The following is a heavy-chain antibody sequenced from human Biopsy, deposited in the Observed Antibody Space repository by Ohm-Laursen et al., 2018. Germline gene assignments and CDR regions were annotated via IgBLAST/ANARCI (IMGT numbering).Heavy chain of an antibody. CDR2: IYDRGSTA. CDR3: ARGMRSSGWPYFDS. J-gene: IGHJ4*02. CDR1: GDSVSSGSFY. Sequence: GTLSLTCTVSGDSVSSGSFYWTWIRQPPGQGLEYIGYIYDRGSTANYNPSLESRVTMSVEIPKNQFSLKLSSVTAADTAIYYCARGMRSSGWPYFDSWGQGTLVTVSS. D-gene: IGHD6-19*01. V-gene: IGHV4-61*01.